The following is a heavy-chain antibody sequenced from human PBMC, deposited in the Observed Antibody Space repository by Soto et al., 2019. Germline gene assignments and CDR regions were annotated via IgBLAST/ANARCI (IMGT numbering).Heavy chain of an antibody. CDR3: AREARVSGYCSGGSCRAYDAFDI. V-gene: IGHV1-46*03. J-gene: IGHJ3*02. CDR2: INPSGGST. D-gene: IGHD2-15*01. CDR1: GYTFTSYY. Sequence: SVKVSCKASGYTFTSYYMHWVRQAPGQGLEWMGIINPSGGSTSYAQKFQGRVTMTRDTSTSTVYMELSSLRSEDTAVYYCAREARVSGYCSGGSCRAYDAFDIWGQGTMVPVSS.